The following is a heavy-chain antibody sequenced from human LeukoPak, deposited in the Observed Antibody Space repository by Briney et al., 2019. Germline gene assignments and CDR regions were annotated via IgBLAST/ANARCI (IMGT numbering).Heavy chain of an antibody. CDR3: ARDRIAVAGTPLDY. D-gene: IGHD6-19*01. J-gene: IGHJ4*02. Sequence: GGSLRLSCAASGFTFSSYWMSWVRQAPGKGLEWVANIKQDGSEKYYVDSVKGRYTISSDNAKNSLYLQMNSLRAEDTAVYYCARDRIAVAGTPLDYWGEGTLVTVSS. CDR2: IKQDGSEK. V-gene: IGHV3-7*01. CDR1: GFTFSSYW.